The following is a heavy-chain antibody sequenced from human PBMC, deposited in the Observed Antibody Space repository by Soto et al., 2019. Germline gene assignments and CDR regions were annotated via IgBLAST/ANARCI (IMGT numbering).Heavy chain of an antibody. CDR2: IYYSGST. CDR1: GGSISSGGYF. J-gene: IGHJ6*04. V-gene: IGHV4-31*11. D-gene: IGHD6-6*01. Sequence: QVQLQESGPGLVKPSQTLSLTCAVSGGSISSGGYFWSWIRQHPGKGLEWIGFIYYSGSTYYNPSLKSRVTISADTSKNQSSLKLSSVTAADTAVYYCAREGAAPYYYYGMDVWGKGTTVTVSS. CDR3: AREGAAPYYYYGMDV.